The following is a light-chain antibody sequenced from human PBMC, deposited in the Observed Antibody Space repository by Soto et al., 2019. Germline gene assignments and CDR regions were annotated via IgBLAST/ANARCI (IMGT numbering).Light chain of an antibody. Sequence: SVLTQPASVSGSPGQAITISCTGTSSDVGGYNYVSWYQQYPGKAPKLMIYEVRNRPSGVSNRVSGSKSGNTASLTISGLQAEDEADYYCSSYTSSSSTLVFGGGTKLTVL. CDR1: SSDVGGYNY. J-gene: IGLJ3*02. V-gene: IGLV2-14*01. CDR2: EVR. CDR3: SSYTSSSSTLV.